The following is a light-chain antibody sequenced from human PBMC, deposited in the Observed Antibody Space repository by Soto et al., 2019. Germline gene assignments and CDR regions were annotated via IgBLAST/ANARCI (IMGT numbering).Light chain of an antibody. Sequence: MLLTQSPGTLSLSPGERATLSCRASQTVSKIYSVWYQQTPRQAPRLLIYGASNRATGIPDRFSGSGSGTDFTLTISRLAPEDFAVYYCQQYGSPGTFGHGTKVDI. CDR3: QQYGSPGT. J-gene: IGKJ1*01. CDR2: GAS. V-gene: IGKV3-20*01. CDR1: QTVSKIY.